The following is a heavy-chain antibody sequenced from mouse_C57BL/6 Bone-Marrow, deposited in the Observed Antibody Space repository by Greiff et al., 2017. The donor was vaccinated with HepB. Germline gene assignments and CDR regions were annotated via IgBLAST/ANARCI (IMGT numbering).Heavy chain of an antibody. V-gene: IGHV7-1*01. Sequence: EVQRVESGGGLVQSGRSLRLSCATSGFTFSDFYMEWVRQAPGKGLEWIAASRNKANDYTTEYSASVKGRFIVSRDTSQSILYLQMNALRAEDTAIYYCARDAGGSSSRYFDVWGTGTTVTVSS. J-gene: IGHJ1*03. CDR2: SRNKANDYTT. CDR1: GFTFSDFY. CDR3: ARDAGGSSSRYFDV. D-gene: IGHD1-1*01.